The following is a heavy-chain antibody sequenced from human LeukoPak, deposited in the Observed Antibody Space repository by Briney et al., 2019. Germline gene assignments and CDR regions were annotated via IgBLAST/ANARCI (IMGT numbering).Heavy chain of an antibody. D-gene: IGHD1-7*01. CDR1: GYTFTGYY. J-gene: IGHJ4*02. V-gene: IGHV1-2*02. CDR3: ARTPSLYNWNYARGDY. CDR2: INPNSGGT. Sequence: ASVKVSCKASGYTFTGYYMHWVRQAPGQGLEWMGWINPNSGGTNYAQKLQGRVTMTRDTSISTAYMELSRLRSDDTAVYYCARTPSLYNWNYARGDYWGQGTLVTVSS.